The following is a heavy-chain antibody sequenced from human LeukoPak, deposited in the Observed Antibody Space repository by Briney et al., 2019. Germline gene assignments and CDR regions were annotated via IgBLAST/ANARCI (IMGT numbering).Heavy chain of an antibody. Sequence: PGGSLRLSCAASGFTFSDYNMNWVRQAPGKAMEWVSSITRIGTYIFYADSVKGRFTISRDNAKNSLYLQMNSLGAEDTAVYYCARDPYSGLYGNDYYYYMDVWGKGTTVTISS. V-gene: IGHV3-21*01. J-gene: IGHJ6*03. D-gene: IGHD1-26*01. CDR3: ARDPYSGLYGNDYYYYMDV. CDR2: ITRIGTYI. CDR1: GFTFSDYN.